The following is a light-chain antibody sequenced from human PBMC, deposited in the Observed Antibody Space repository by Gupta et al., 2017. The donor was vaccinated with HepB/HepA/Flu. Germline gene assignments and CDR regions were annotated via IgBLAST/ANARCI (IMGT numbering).Light chain of an antibody. J-gene: IGLJ1*01. V-gene: IGLV1-40*01. Sequence: QSVLTQQPSVSGAHGQQLTFSCPGSSSNIGAGNHVHWYQQLPGAAPKVLIYGNNNRPSEVPYRFSGSTSGTSASLAITGLQAEDEADYYCQSFDKCLRGTVFGGWTKVAVL. CDR1: SSNIGAGNH. CDR2: GNN. CDR3: QSFDKCLRGTV.